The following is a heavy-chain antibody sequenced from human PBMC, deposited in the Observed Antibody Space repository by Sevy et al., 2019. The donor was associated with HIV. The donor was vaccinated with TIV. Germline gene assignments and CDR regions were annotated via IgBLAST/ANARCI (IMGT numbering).Heavy chain of an antibody. Sequence: GGSLRLSCAASGFTFSSYAMSWVRQAPGKGLEWVSAISGSGGSTYYADSVKGRFTISRDNSKNTLYLQMNSLRAEDRAVYYYAKEAWYYYDSSGYIPYYYYMDVWGKGTTVTVS. CDR3: AKEAWYYYDSSGYIPYYYYMDV. CDR2: ISGSGGST. CDR1: GFTFSSYA. D-gene: IGHD3-22*01. V-gene: IGHV3-23*01. J-gene: IGHJ6*03.